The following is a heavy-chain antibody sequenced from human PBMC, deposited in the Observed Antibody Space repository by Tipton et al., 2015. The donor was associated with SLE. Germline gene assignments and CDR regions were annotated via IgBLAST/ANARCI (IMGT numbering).Heavy chain of an antibody. CDR2: INHSGST. CDR3: ARSELRRFPVIAVAGTRFDL. J-gene: IGHJ2*01. D-gene: IGHD6-19*01. V-gene: IGHV4-34*01. Sequence: TLSLTCAVYGGSFSGYYWSWIRQPPRKGLEWIGEINHSGSTNYNPSLKSRVTISVDTSKNQFSLQLTSVTAADTAVYYCARSELRRFPVIAVAGTRFDLWGRGTLVTVSS. CDR1: GGSFSGYY.